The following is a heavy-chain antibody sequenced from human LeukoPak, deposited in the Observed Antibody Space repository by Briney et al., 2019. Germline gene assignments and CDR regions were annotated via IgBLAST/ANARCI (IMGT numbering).Heavy chain of an antibody. CDR1: GGSISSSSYY. CDR2: IYYSGST. J-gene: IGHJ3*02. D-gene: IGHD3-22*01. Sequence: PSETLSLTCTVSGGSISSSSYYWGWIRQPPGKGLEWIGSIYYSGSTYYNPSLKSRVTISVDTSKNQFSLKLSSVTAADTAVYYCARAVLANYYDSSGYRYDAFDIWGQGTMVTVSS. V-gene: IGHV4-39*07. CDR3: ARAVLANYYDSSGYRYDAFDI.